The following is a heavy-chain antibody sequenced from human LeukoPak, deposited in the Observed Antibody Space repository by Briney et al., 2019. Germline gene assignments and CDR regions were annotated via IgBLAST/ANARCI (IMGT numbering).Heavy chain of an antibody. Sequence: GGSLRLSCAASGFTFDDYGMSWVRQAPGKGLEWVAVIGDDGSNKYYVDSVKGRFTISRDNSNNTVYLQMNSLRAEDTAVYYCARVDDLDAFDTWGQGTLVTVSS. D-gene: IGHD2-2*03. J-gene: IGHJ3*02. CDR2: IGDDGSNK. V-gene: IGHV3-30*03. CDR3: ARVDDLDAFDT. CDR1: GFTFDDYG.